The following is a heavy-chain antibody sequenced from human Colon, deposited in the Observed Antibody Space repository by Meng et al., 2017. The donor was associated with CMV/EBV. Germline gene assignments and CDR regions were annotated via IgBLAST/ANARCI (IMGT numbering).Heavy chain of an antibody. CDR1: GCTFTGYY. CDR2: IHPNTGAA. D-gene: IGHD1-26*01. V-gene: IGHV1-2*06. CDR3: ARNGYYGSYISDY. J-gene: IGHJ4*02. Sequence: CKASGCTFTGYYMHWVRQAPGQGLEWVGRIHPNTGAANYGQKFQGRVTMTSDTSMSTVYMEVNRLTSDDTAVYYCARNGYYGSYISDYWGQGTLVTVSS.